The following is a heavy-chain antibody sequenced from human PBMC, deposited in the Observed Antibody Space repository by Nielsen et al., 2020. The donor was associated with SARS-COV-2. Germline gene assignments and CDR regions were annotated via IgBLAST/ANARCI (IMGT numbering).Heavy chain of an antibody. J-gene: IGHJ6*03. CDR3: ARIFSSSWPYYYYYMDV. CDR2: IYHSGST. Sequence: LRLSCAVSGGSISSGGYSWSWIRQPPGKGLEWIGYIYHSGSTYYNPSLKSRVTISVDRSKNQFSLKLSSVTAADTAVYYCARIFSSSWPYYYYYMDVWGKGTTVTVSS. V-gene: IGHV4-30-2*01. CDR1: GGSISSGGYS. D-gene: IGHD6-13*01.